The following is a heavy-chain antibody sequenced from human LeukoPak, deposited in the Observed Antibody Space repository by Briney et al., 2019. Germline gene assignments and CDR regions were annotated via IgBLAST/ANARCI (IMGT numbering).Heavy chain of an antibody. J-gene: IGHJ4*02. CDR3: ARSLWPEDY. D-gene: IGHD5-18*01. CDR2: IKQDGSEK. CDR1: RFTFSSYA. Sequence: PGGSLRLSCAASRFTFSSYAMSWVRQAPGKGLEWVANIKQDGSEKNYVDSVKGRFTISRDNAKTSLYLQMNSLRAEDTAVYYCARSLWPEDYWGQGTLVTVSS. V-gene: IGHV3-7*01.